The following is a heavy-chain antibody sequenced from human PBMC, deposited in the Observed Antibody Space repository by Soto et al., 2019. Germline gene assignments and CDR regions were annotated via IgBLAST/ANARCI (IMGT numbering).Heavy chain of an antibody. CDR1: GYPATAYY. CDR3: ARGGGVGVAGSAAFDM. J-gene: IGHJ3*02. CDR2: INPATGAA. Sequence: QLHLVQCGAVVKKPGASVTVSCSASGYPATAYYMHWVRQAPGRGLEWMGGINPATGAAKYTQTFRGRVTMTRDTSTSTVFMELSGLTSEDTAVFYCARGGGVGVAGSAAFDMWGQGTLVTVSS. D-gene: IGHD3-3*01. V-gene: IGHV1-2*02.